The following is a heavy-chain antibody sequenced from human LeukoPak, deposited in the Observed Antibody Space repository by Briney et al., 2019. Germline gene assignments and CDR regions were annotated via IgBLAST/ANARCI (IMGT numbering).Heavy chain of an antibody. CDR2: IWYDGSNK. D-gene: IGHD5-24*01. CDR1: GFTFSSYG. CDR3: ARDGEERWLQLQYYFDY. V-gene: IGHV3-33*01. J-gene: IGHJ4*02. Sequence: PGGSLRLSCAASGFTFSSYGMHWVRQAPGKGLEWVAVIWYDGSNKYYADSVKGRFTISRDNSKNTLYLQMNSLRAEDTAVYYCARDGEERWLQLQYYFDYWGQGTLVTVSS.